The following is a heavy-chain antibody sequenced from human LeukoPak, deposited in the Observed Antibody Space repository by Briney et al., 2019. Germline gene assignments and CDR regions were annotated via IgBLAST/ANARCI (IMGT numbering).Heavy chain of an antibody. CDR1: GYTFTSYD. D-gene: IGHD2-2*01. J-gene: IGHJ6*02. V-gene: IGHV1-8*01. CDR3: ARGLPYQLLLNIYYYYGMDV. Sequence: SVKVSCKPSGYTFTSYDINWVRPATGQGLEWMGWMKLNSGNTGYAQKFQGRVTMIRNASISTAYMELSSLRSEDTAVYYCARGLPYQLLLNIYYYYGMDVWGQGTTVTVSS. CDR2: MKLNSGNT.